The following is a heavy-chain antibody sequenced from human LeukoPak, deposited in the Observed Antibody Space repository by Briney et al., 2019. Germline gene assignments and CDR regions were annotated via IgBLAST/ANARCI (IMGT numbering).Heavy chain of an antibody. V-gene: IGHV3-20*04. CDR1: GFTFDDYC. CDR2: IHWNGGSM. Sequence: PGGSLRLSCAASGFTFDDYCMSWVRQAPGKGLEWVSGIHWNGGSMGYGDSVKGRFTISRDNSKNTLYLQLNSLRGEDTAVYYCASQTTVKYYFDYWGQGTLVTVSS. D-gene: IGHD4-17*01. J-gene: IGHJ4*02. CDR3: ASQTTVKYYFDY.